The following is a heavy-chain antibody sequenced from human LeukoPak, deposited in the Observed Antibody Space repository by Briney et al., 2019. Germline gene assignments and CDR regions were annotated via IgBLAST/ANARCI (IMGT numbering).Heavy chain of an antibody. CDR1: GYSASSNNSA. CDR3: PRDGVRECTGWSAFDY. Sequence: SQTLSLTCDTSGYSASSNNSAWNWIRQSPSRGLEWLGRTYYRSKRYIDYAVSVKSRISIKPDTSKTQFSLQLNSVTPEDTAEYYGPRDGVRECTGWSAFDYWGQGTLVTVSS. D-gene: IGHD6-19*01. J-gene: IGHJ4*02. CDR2: TYYRSKRYI. V-gene: IGHV6-1*01.